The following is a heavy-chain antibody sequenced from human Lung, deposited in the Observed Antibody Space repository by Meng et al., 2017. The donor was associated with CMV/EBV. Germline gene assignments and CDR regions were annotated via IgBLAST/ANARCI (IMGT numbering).Heavy chain of an antibody. CDR1: GFTLSDFW. J-gene: IGHJ4*02. Sequence: ESLKISCAASGFTLSDFWMSWVRQAPGKGLEWVANIKQDGSEKYYVDSVKGRFTISRDNAKNSLYLQMNSLRDEDTAIYYCARDTRWVQETWGQGTLVTGSS. D-gene: IGHD5-24*01. V-gene: IGHV3-7*01. CDR3: ARDTRWVQET. CDR2: IKQDGSEK.